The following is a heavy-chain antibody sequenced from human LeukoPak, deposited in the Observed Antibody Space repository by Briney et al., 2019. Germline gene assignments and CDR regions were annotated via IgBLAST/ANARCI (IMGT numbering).Heavy chain of an antibody. CDR3: ARVDGDYFDY. J-gene: IGHJ4*02. V-gene: IGHV4-59*01. CDR1: GGSISSYY. CDR2: IYYSGST. Sequence: PSETLSLTCTVSGGSISSYYWSWNRQPPGKGLEWIGYIYYSGSTNYNPSLKSRVTISVDTSKNQFSLKLSSVTAADTAVYYCARVDGDYFDYWGQGTLVTVSS. D-gene: IGHD4-17*01.